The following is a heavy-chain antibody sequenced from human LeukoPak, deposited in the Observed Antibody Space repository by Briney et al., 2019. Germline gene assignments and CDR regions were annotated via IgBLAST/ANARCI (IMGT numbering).Heavy chain of an antibody. J-gene: IGHJ4*02. D-gene: IGHD1-26*01. CDR3: ARDGPRGGSYCGVY. CDR2: IWYDGSNK. CDR1: GFTFSNYG. Sequence: PGRSLRLSCAASGFTFSNYGMHWVRQAPGKGLEWVAVIWYDGSNKYYRDSVKGRFTISRDNAKNTVYLEMNGLRVEDTAVYYCARDGPRGGSYCGVYWGQGTLVTVSS. V-gene: IGHV3-33*01.